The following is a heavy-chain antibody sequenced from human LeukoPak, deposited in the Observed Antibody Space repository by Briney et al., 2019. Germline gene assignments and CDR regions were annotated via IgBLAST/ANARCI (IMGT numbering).Heavy chain of an antibody. CDR3: ARAGYNFYAMDA. CDR1: GGSIRSYY. V-gene: IGHV4-59*01. J-gene: IGHJ6*02. D-gene: IGHD2-2*02. CDR2: IYDSGST. Sequence: SETLSLTCTVSGGSIRSYYWSWIRQPPAKGLEWIGYIYDSGSTNYNPSLKSRVTMSVDTSKNQFSLKLSSVAAADTAVYYCARAGYNFYAMDAWGQGTTVTVSS.